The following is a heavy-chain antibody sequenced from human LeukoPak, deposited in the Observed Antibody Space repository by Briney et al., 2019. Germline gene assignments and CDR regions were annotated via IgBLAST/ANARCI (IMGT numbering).Heavy chain of an antibody. J-gene: IGHJ4*02. CDR1: GFTFSSYS. CDR2: ISSSSSYI. Sequence: GGSLRLSCAASGFTFSSYSMNWVRQAPGKGLEWVSSISSSSSYIYYADSVKGRFTISRDNAKNSLYLQMNSLRAEDTAVYYCAKDRRYYGSGSYPGDYWGQGTLVTVSS. CDR3: AKDRRYYGSGSYPGDY. V-gene: IGHV3-21*01. D-gene: IGHD3-10*01.